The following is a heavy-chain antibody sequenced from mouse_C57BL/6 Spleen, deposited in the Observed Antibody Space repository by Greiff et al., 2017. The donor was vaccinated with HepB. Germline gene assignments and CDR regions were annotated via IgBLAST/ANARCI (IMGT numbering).Heavy chain of an antibody. Sequence: QVQLQQSGAELVRPGTSVKVSCKASGYAFTNYLIEWVKQRPGQGLEWIGVINPGSGGTNYNEKFKGKATLTADKSSSTAYMQLSSLTSEDSAVYFCARGDGKNAMDYWGQGTSVTVSS. J-gene: IGHJ4*01. CDR3: ARGDGKNAMDY. D-gene: IGHD2-1*01. CDR1: GYAFTNYL. V-gene: IGHV1-54*01. CDR2: INPGSGGT.